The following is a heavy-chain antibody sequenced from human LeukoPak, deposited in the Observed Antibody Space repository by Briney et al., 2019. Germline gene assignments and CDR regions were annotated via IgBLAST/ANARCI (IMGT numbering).Heavy chain of an antibody. CDR3: AKGQEFLEWIYDY. V-gene: IGHV3-23*01. CDR1: GFSFSDYA. CDR2: ISGAGGSI. D-gene: IGHD3-3*01. J-gene: IGHJ4*02. Sequence: GGSLRLSGAASGFSFSDYAMTWVRQPPGKGLEWVSGISGAGGSINYGDSVKGRFTISRDNSKNTLFLQLSGLRAEDTAVYYCAKGQEFLEWIYDYCGQGTLVTVSS.